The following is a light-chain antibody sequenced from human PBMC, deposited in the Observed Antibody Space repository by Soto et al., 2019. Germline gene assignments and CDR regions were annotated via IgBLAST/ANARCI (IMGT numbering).Light chain of an antibody. J-gene: IGLJ3*02. CDR3: ETWDNNTWV. CDR1: SGHSNHI. V-gene: IGLV4-60*02. CDR2: LESTGSY. Sequence: QPVLTQSSSASASLGSSVKLTCTLNSGHSNHIIAWHQQQPGKAPRYLMKLESTGSYKKGSGVPDRFSGSSSGADRYLTISNLQFEDEADYYCETWDNNTWVFGGGTKVTVL.